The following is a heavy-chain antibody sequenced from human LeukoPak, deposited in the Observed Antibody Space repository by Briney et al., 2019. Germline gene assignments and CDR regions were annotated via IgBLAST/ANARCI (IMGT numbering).Heavy chain of an antibody. Sequence: ASVKVSCKASGYTFTSYAMHWVRQAPGQRLEWMGWINAGNGNTKYSQKFQGRVTITRDTSASTAYMELSSLRSEDTAVYYCARDELWFGESNFDYWGQRTLVTVSS. CDR3: ARDELWFGESNFDY. D-gene: IGHD3-10*01. CDR1: GYTFTSYA. J-gene: IGHJ4*02. V-gene: IGHV1-3*01. CDR2: INAGNGNT.